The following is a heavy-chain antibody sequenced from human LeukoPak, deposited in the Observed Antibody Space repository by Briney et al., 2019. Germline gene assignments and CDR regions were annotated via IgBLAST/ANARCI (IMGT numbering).Heavy chain of an antibody. Sequence: SQTLSLTCTVSGGSISSGDYYWSWIRQPPGKGLEWIGYIYYGGSTYYNPSLKSRVTISVDTSKNQFSLKLSSVTAADTAVYYCARGHCSSTSCYLLDYWGQGTLVTVSS. CDR1: GGSISSGDYY. D-gene: IGHD2-2*01. V-gene: IGHV4-30-4*01. CDR2: IYYGGST. J-gene: IGHJ4*02. CDR3: ARGHCSSTSCYLLDY.